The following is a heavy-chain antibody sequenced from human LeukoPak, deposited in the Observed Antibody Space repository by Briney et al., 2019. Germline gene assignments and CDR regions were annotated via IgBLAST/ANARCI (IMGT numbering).Heavy chain of an antibody. D-gene: IGHD5-24*01. CDR1: GFTFSSYS. CDR3: ARGMMATRHDAFDI. Sequence: PGRSLRLSCAASGFTFSSYSMNWVRQAPGKGLEWLSYISTSSSTKDYADSVKGRFTISRDNAKNSLYLQMNSLRAEDTAVYYCARGMMATRHDAFDIWGQGTMVTVSS. CDR2: ISTSSSTK. V-gene: IGHV3-48*04. J-gene: IGHJ3*02.